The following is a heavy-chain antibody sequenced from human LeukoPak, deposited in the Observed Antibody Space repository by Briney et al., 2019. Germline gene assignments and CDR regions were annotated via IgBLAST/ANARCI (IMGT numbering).Heavy chain of an antibody. V-gene: IGHV3-21*01. CDR2: ISSSSGYI. CDR3: ARLIPSYCDGDCYTIDY. D-gene: IGHD2-21*02. CDR1: GFTFSSYS. Sequence: GGSLRLSCAASGFTFSSYSMNWVRQAPGKGLEWVSSISSSSGYIYYADSVKGRFTISRDNAKNSLYLQMNSLRAEDTAVYYCARLIPSYCDGDCYTIDYWGQGTLVTVSS. J-gene: IGHJ4*02.